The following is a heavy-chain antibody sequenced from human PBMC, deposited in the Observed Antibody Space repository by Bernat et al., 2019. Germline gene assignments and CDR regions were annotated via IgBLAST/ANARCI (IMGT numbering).Heavy chain of an antibody. CDR3: ARSGVGDYYDILTGYPAFDY. Sequence: VQLQESGPGLVKPSETLSLTCTVSGGSVSSGSYYWSWIRQPPGKGLEWIGYIYYSGSTNYNPSLKSRVTISVDTSKNQFSLKLSSVTAADTAVYYCARSGVGDYYDILTGYPAFDYWGQGTLVTVSS. J-gene: IGHJ4*02. V-gene: IGHV4-61*01. CDR1: GGSVSSGSYY. D-gene: IGHD3-9*01. CDR2: IYYSGST.